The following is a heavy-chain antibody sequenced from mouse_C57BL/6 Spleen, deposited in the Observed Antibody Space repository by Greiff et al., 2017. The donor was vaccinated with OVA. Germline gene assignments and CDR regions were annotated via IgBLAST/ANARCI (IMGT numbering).Heavy chain of an antibody. CDR3: ARSEIITTVVADWYFDV. Sequence: VKLVESGPELVKPGASVKISCKASGYAFSSSWMNWVKQRPGKGLEWIGRIYPGDGDTNYNGKFKGKATLTADKSSSTAYMQLSSLTSEDSAVYFCARSEIITTVVADWYFDVWGTGTTVTVSS. D-gene: IGHD1-1*01. V-gene: IGHV1-82*01. CDR1: GYAFSSSW. J-gene: IGHJ1*03. CDR2: IYPGDGDT.